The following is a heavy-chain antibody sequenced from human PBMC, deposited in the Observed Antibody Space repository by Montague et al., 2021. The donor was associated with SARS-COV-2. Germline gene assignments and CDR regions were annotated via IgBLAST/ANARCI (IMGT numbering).Heavy chain of an antibody. J-gene: IGHJ4*02. Sequence: SETLSLTCEVSGDSISSYYWSWIRQSPGKGLERIGYVHYTGSSKYTPSLKPRVTLSLDTPKNNFSLKLRSVTAADAAIYYCARAQNTCFIANGVNCFDVWGQGTLVTVSS. CDR2: VHYTGSS. V-gene: IGHV4-59*01. CDR1: GDSISSYY. D-gene: IGHD2-15*01. CDR3: ARAQNTCFIANGVNCFDV.